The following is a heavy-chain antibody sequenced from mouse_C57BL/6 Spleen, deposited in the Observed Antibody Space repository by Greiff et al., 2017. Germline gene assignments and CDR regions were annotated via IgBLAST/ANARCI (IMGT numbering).Heavy chain of an antibody. Sequence: LVESGAELVRPGASVKLSCKASGYTFTDYYINWVKQRPGQGLEWIARIYPGSGNTYYNEKFKGKATLTAEKSSSTAYMQLSSLTSEDSAVYFCARGGGYYYGSFYFDYWGQGTTLTVSS. J-gene: IGHJ2*01. CDR1: GYTFTDYY. D-gene: IGHD1-1*01. CDR3: ARGGGYYYGSFYFDY. CDR2: IYPGSGNT. V-gene: IGHV1-76*01.